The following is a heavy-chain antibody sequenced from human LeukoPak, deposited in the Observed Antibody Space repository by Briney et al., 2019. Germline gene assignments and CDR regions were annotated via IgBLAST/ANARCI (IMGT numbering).Heavy chain of an antibody. Sequence: PSETLSLTCTVSGGTISSSSYYWGWIRQPPGKGLEWIGSIYYSGSTYYNPSLKSRVTISVDTSKNQFSLKLSSVTAADTAVYYCARGLAAAGHKKYYYYYYMDVWGKGTTVTISS. CDR2: IYYSGST. D-gene: IGHD6-13*01. J-gene: IGHJ6*03. V-gene: IGHV4-39*01. CDR3: ARGLAAAGHKKYYYYYYMDV. CDR1: GGTISSSSYY.